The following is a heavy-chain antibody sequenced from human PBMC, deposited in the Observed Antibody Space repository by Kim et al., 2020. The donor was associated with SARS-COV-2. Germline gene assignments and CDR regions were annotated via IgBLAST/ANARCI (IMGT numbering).Heavy chain of an antibody. CDR3: ARHDPAGYSSSWYPRKLWGAFDI. CDR2: IYYSGST. D-gene: IGHD6-13*01. Sequence: SETLSLTCTVSGGSISSSSYYWGWIRQPPGKGLEWIGSIYYSGSTYYNPSLKSRVTISVDTSKNQFSLKLSSVTAADTAVYYCARHDPAGYSSSWYPRKLWGAFDIWGQGTMVTVSS. CDR1: GGSISSSSYY. V-gene: IGHV4-39*01. J-gene: IGHJ3*02.